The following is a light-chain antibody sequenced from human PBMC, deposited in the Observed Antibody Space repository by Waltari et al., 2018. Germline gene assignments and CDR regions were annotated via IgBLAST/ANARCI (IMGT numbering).Light chain of an antibody. CDR3: CSYAGTYTFVL. J-gene: IGLJ2*01. CDR2: DVN. Sequence: QSALTQPRSVSGSPGQSVTISCTGTSGDVGGYDLVSWYQQHPGKAPKLIIYDVNKRPSGVPDRFSGSKSGNTASLTIAGLQAEDETDDYCCSYAGTYTFVLFGGGTRLTVL. CDR1: SGDVGGYDL. V-gene: IGLV2-11*01.